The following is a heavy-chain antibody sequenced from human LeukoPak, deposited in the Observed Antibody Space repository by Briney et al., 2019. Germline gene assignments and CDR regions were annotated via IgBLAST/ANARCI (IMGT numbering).Heavy chain of an antibody. CDR2: INPNSGGT. J-gene: IGHJ6*02. CDR1: GYTFTGYY. Sequence: GASVKVSCKASGYTFTGYYMHWVRQAPGQGLEWMGWINPNSGGTNYAQKFQGRVTMTRDTSISTAYMELSRLRSDDTAVYYCARGGANYGSGSYPLGHYYYYGMEVWGQGTKVTVSS. D-gene: IGHD3-10*01. V-gene: IGHV1-2*02. CDR3: ARGGANYGSGSYPLGHYYYYGMEV.